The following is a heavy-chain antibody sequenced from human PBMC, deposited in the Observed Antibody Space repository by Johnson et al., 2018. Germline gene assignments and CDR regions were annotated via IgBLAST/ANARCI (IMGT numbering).Heavy chain of an antibody. Sequence: QLVQSGAEVKKPGASVKVSCKASGYTFTSYYVHWVRQAPGQGLEWMGIINPSGGSTTYAQKFQGRVTVTRDPSTSTVYMELSSLGSEDTAVYYCARDRYKVTPPHYDVGMDVWGQGTTFTVYS. J-gene: IGHJ6*02. CDR1: GYTFTSYY. D-gene: IGHD1-1*01. CDR2: INPSGGST. CDR3: ARDRYKVTPPHYDVGMDV. V-gene: IGHV1-46*01.